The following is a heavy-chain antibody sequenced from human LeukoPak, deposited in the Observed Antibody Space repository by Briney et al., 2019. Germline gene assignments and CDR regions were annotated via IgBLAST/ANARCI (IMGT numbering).Heavy chain of an antibody. V-gene: IGHV3-30*04. Sequence: GGSLRLSCAASGFTFSSYAMHWVRQAPGKGLEWVAVISYDGSNKYYADSVKGRFTISRDNSKNTLYLQMNSLRAEDTAVYYCARDGFSSSWSTHYYYYYYGTDVWGQGTTVTVSS. D-gene: IGHD6-13*01. CDR2: ISYDGSNK. CDR3: ARDGFSSSWSTHYYYYYYGTDV. CDR1: GFTFSSYA. J-gene: IGHJ6*02.